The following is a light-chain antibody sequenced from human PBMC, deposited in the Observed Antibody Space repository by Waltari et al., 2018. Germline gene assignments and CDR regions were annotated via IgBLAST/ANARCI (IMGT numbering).Light chain of an antibody. CDR2: GAS. V-gene: IGKV1-39*01. Sequence: DIQMTQSPSSLSASVGDRVTITCRASQTIRSYLNWYQQKPGKAPKLLMYGASSLQSGVPSRFGCSGSGTDVTLTISSLQPEDFAIYYCQQSYSTPRTFGQGTKVEIK. CDR3: QQSYSTPRT. CDR1: QTIRSY. J-gene: IGKJ1*01.